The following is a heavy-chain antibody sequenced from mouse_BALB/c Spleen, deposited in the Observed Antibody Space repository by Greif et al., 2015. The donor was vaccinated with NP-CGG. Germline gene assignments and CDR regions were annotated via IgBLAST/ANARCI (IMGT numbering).Heavy chain of an antibody. CDR3: ARDTGTFAY. Sequence: EVQVVESGGGLVQPGGSLRLSCATSGFTFTDYYMSWVRQPPGKALEWLGFIRNKANGYTTEYSASVKGRFTISGDNSQSIRYLQMNTLRAEDSATYYCARDTGTFAYWGQGTLVTVSA. J-gene: IGHJ3*01. CDR2: IRNKANGYTT. D-gene: IGHD4-1*01. CDR1: GFTFTDYY. V-gene: IGHV7-3*02.